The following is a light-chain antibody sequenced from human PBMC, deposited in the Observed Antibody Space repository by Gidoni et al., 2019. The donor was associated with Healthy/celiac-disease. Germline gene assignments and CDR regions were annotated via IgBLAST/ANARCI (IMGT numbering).Light chain of an antibody. CDR3: QQSYSTPPGS. CDR2: AAS. J-gene: IGKJ2*04. CDR1: QSISSY. V-gene: IGKV1-39*01. Sequence: DIQLTPSPSSLSASVGDRVTLTCRASQSISSYLNWYQQKPGKAPKLLIYAASSLESGVPSRFSGSGSGTDFTLTISSLQPEEFATYYCQQSYSTPPGSVGQGTKLEIK.